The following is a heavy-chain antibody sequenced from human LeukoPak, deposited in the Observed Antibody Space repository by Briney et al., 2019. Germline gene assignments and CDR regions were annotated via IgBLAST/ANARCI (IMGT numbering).Heavy chain of an antibody. Sequence: GASVKVSCKASGYTFTGYYMNWVRQAPGQGLEWMGWINPKNGGTNYAQKFRGRVTMIRVTSINAAYMELSRLISGDTAVYYCARAAGWLQLSWGQGTLVTVSS. V-gene: IGHV1-2*02. J-gene: IGHJ4*02. D-gene: IGHD5-24*01. CDR3: ARAAGWLQLS. CDR1: GYTFTGYY. CDR2: INPKNGGT.